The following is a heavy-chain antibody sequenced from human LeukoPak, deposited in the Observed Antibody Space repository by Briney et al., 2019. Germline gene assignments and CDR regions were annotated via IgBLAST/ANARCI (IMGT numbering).Heavy chain of an antibody. V-gene: IGHV1-2*02. CDR1: GYTFTGYY. D-gene: IGHD3-22*01. CDR3: ARGADYYDSSGYYYAPDFQH. CDR2: VNPNSGGT. Sequence: GASVKVSCKASGYTFTGYYMHWVRQAPGQGLEWMGWVNPNSGGTNYAQKFQGRVTMTRDTSISTAYMELSRLRSDDTAVYYCARGADYYDSSGYYYAPDFQHWGQGTLVTVSS. J-gene: IGHJ1*01.